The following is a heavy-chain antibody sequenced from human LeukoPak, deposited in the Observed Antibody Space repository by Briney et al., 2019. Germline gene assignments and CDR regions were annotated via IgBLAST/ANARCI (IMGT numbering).Heavy chain of an antibody. Sequence: SETLSLTCTVSGGSVSSYYWSWIRQPPGKRLEWIGYMYYTGSTNYNPSLKSRVTISIDTSKNQFSLKLASVTAADTAVYYCARGLIIDSWGQGTLVTVSS. J-gene: IGHJ4*02. CDR3: ARGLIIDS. CDR2: MYYTGST. CDR1: GGSVSSYY. V-gene: IGHV4-59*02. D-gene: IGHD3-10*01.